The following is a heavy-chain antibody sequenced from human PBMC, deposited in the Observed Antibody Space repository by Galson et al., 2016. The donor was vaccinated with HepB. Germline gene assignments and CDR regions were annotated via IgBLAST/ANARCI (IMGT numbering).Heavy chain of an antibody. D-gene: IGHD2-8*02. J-gene: IGHJ4*02. Sequence: SLRLSCAASGFTLSSFSMNWVRQAPGKGLEWVSSITSRSSHIFYADSVKGRFTVSRDNVKNPLSLKMTSLRADDTAVYFCAKSARTGGIDYWGQGTLFTVSS. CDR3: AKSARTGGIDY. V-gene: IGHV3-21*01. CDR1: GFTLSSFS. CDR2: ITSRSSHI.